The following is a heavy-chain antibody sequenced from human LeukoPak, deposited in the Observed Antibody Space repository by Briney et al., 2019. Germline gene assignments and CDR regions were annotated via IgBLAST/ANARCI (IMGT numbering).Heavy chain of an antibody. CDR3: ARRFMSCSGGSCYPYYFDY. Sequence: GESLKISCKGSGYSFTSYWIAWVRQMPGRGLERIGSIYAGDSDTRFSPSFQGQVTISTDKSICTVYLQWSSLKASDTAMYYCARRFMSCSGGSCYPYYFDYWGQGTLVTVSS. CDR2: IYAGDSDT. J-gene: IGHJ4*02. CDR1: GYSFTSYW. D-gene: IGHD2-15*01. V-gene: IGHV5-51*01.